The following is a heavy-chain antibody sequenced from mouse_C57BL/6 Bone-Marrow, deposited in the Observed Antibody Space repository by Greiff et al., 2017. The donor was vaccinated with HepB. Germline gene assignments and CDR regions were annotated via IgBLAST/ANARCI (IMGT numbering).Heavy chain of an antibody. CDR2: IWRGGST. D-gene: IGHD1-1*01. V-gene: IGHV2-5*01. J-gene: IGHJ1*03. Sequence: VKLMESGPGLVQPSQSLSITCTVSGFSLTSYGVHWVRQSPGKGLEWLGVIWRGGSTDYNAAFMSRLSITKDNSKSQVFFKMNSLQADDTAIYYCAKETPSYYGSSYDWYFDVWGTGTTVTVSS. CDR3: AKETPSYYGSSYDWYFDV. CDR1: GFSLTSYG.